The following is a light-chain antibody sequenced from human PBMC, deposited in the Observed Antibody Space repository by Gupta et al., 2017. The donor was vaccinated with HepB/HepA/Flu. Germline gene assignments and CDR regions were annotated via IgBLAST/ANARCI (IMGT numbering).Light chain of an antibody. CDR3: ENWHSRTRV. J-gene: IGLJ3*02. CDR1: SGHSSYI. Sequence: QPVLTHASSASASLGSSVKLTCTLSSGHSSYIIAGHQQQAGKDHRYLRMREVSGSYKKGTGVPDLVSGSGSADALTTNISTLEAEDDSYYYSENWHSRTRVFGGGNKITV. CDR2: REVSGSY. V-gene: IGLV4-60*03.